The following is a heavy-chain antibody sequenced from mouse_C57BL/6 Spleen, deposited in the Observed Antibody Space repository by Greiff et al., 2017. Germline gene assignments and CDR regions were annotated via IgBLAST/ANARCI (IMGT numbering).Heavy chain of an antibody. V-gene: IGHV7-3*01. CDR2: IRNKANGYTT. J-gene: IGHJ4*01. CDR3: ARYRLDYAMDY. D-gene: IGHD3-1*01. Sequence: EVKLMESGGGLVQPGGSLSLSCAASGFTFTDYYMSWVRQPPGKALEWLGFIRNKANGYTTEYSASVKGRFTISRANSQSILYLQMNALRAEDSATYYCARYRLDYAMDYWGQGTSVTVSS. CDR1: GFTFTDYY.